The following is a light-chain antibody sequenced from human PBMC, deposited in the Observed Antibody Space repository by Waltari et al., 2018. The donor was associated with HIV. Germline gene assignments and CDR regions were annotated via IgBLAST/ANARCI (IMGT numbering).Light chain of an antibody. CDR3: QQRTNWPPYS. Sequence: EIVLTQSPATLSLSPGERATLSCRASRSVGSYLAWYQQKPGQAPRLLIYDASNRATGIPARFSGSGSGTDFTLTISSLEPEDFAFYYCQQRTNWPPYSFGQGTKLEIK. V-gene: IGKV3-11*01. J-gene: IGKJ2*03. CDR2: DAS. CDR1: RSVGSY.